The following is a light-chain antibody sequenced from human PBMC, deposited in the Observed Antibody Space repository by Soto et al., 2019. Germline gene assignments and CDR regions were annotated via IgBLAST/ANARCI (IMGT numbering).Light chain of an antibody. CDR3: HQYATSPRT. CDR1: QSLRSGD. CDR2: GAS. V-gene: IGKV3-20*01. J-gene: IGKJ1*01. Sequence: PGEIATLSLTASQSLRSGDLACDQQIPGLAPGLLIYGASSRATGIPDGFSGSGSGTDFNLTVNRLAPEDFAVYYCHQYATSPRTFGQGTKVDIK.